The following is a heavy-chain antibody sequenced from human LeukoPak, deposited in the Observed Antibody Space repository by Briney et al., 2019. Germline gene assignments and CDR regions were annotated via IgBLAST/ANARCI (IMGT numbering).Heavy chain of an antibody. V-gene: IGHV5-51*01. D-gene: IGHD3-22*01. J-gene: IGHJ3*02. CDR1: GYRFTTDY. CDR2: IYPGDSET. CDR3: ARQAYASRFDAFDI. Sequence: KTGESLKISCKGSGYRFTTDYIGWVRQMPGKGLEWMGIIYPGDSETKYSPSFQGPVTFSVDKSITTAFLQWSSLKASDTAMYYCARQAYASRFDAFDIWGQGTMVTVSS.